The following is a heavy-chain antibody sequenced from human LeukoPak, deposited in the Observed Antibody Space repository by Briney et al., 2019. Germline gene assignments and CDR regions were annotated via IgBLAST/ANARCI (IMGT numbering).Heavy chain of an antibody. CDR1: GLTFRTYG. V-gene: IGHV3-33*03. D-gene: IGHD2-15*01. CDR2: ISYDGRNR. J-gene: IGHJ4*02. CDR3: VTDGPPDEVVSATFDH. Sequence: GRSLRLSCAASGLTFRTYGMHWVRQAPGKGLEWVAVISYDGRNRYYADSVKGRFTISRDDSRNTLYLQMNSLSAEDTAVYYCVTDGPPDEVVSATFDHWGQGTLVTVSS.